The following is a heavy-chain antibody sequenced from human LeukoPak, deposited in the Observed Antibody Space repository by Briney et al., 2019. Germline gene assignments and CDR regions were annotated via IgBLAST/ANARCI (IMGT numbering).Heavy chain of an antibody. CDR3: AKGPYSGFS. Sequence: PGGSLRLSCAASGFTFSSYSMNWVRQAPGKGLEWVSSISSSSSYICYADSVKGRFTISRDNSKNTLYLQMNSLRAEDTAVYYCAKGPYSGFSWGQGTLVTVSS. J-gene: IGHJ5*02. V-gene: IGHV3-21*04. CDR2: ISSSSSYI. CDR1: GFTFSSYS. D-gene: IGHD1-26*01.